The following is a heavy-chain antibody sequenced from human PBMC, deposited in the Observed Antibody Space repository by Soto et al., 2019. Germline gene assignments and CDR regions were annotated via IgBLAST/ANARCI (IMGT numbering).Heavy chain of an antibody. CDR1: GYTFTSYG. J-gene: IGHJ6*03. CDR2: ISAYNGNT. Sequence: ASVKVSCKASGYTFTSYGISWVRQAPGQGLEWMGWISAYNGNTNYAQKLQGRVTMTTDTSTSTAYMELRSLRSDDTAVYYCARDVCTNGVCPNYYYYYMDVWGKGTTATVSS. D-gene: IGHD2-8*01. CDR3: ARDVCTNGVCPNYYYYYMDV. V-gene: IGHV1-18*01.